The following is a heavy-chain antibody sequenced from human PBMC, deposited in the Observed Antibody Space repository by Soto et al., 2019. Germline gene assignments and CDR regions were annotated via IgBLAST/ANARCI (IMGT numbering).Heavy chain of an antibody. V-gene: IGHV1-69*06. CDR2: IIPIFGTA. CDR1: GGTYSSYA. Sequence: SVKVSCKASGGTYSSYAISWVRQAPGQGLEWMGGIIPIFGTANYAQKFQGRVTITVDKSTSTAYMELSSLRSEDTAVYYCARDSGGYSGYVWGNWFDPWDQGTLVTVSS. J-gene: IGHJ5*02. D-gene: IGHD5-12*01. CDR3: ARDSGGYSGYVWGNWFDP.